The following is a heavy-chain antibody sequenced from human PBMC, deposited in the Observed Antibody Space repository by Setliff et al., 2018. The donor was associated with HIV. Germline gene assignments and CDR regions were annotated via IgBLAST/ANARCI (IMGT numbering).Heavy chain of an antibody. CDR1: GYPISSGYY. Sequence: PSETLSLTCTVSGYPISSGYYWGWIRQPPGKGLEWIGNIYQSGSTYYNPSLKSRVTISIDASKNQFSLRLNYVTAADTAVYYCARLFAGYSYGYYYYGIDVWGLGTTVTVSS. CDR3: ARLFAGYSYGYYYYGIDV. D-gene: IGHD5-18*01. CDR2: IYQSGST. V-gene: IGHV4-38-2*02. J-gene: IGHJ6*02.